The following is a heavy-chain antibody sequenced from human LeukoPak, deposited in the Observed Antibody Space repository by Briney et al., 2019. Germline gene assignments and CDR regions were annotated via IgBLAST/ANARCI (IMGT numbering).Heavy chain of an antibody. V-gene: IGHV4-31*03. CDR2: IYYSGST. J-gene: IGHJ5*02. CDR1: GGSINSGGYY. Sequence: PSETLSLTCTVSGGSINSGGYYWSWIRQHPGKGLEWIGYIYYSGSTYYNPSLKSRVTISVDTSKNQFSLKLSSVTAADTAVYYCARSGTPPDFWSGLGWFDPWGQGTLVTVSS. CDR3: ARSGTPPDFWSGLGWFDP. D-gene: IGHD3-3*01.